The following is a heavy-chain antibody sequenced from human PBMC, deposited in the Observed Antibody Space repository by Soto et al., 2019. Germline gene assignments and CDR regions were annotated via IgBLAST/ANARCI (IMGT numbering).Heavy chain of an antibody. CDR2: VYYRGRS. Sequence: RSLTCTVSGGSVSNSNYYWGWIRQSPGKGLEWIGSVYYRGRSYSKSSVKSRVTISVDTSKNQFSLNLNSVTASDTAVYFCVSQRTSVLTQAYFDYWGPGALVTVSS. V-gene: IGHV4-39*01. CDR1: GGSVSNSNYY. CDR3: VSQRTSVLTQAYFDY. D-gene: IGHD2-8*01. J-gene: IGHJ4*02.